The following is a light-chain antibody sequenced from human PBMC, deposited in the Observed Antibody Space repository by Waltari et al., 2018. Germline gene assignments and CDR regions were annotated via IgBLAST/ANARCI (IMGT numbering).Light chain of an antibody. Sequence: DIRMTQSPSTLPASVGDRVTITCRASQSILDLLAWYQQRPGRAPKLLIYKASSLQSGVPSRFSGSGSGTECTLTISSLQPDDFATYFCQQYHSFAAFGQGTKVEI. CDR3: QQYHSFAA. CDR2: KAS. J-gene: IGKJ1*01. V-gene: IGKV1-5*03. CDR1: QSILDL.